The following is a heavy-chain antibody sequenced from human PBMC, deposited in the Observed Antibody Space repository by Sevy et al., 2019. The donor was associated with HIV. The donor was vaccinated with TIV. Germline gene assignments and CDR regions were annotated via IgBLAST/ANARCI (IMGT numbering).Heavy chain of an antibody. Sequence: ASVKVSCKASGGTFSSYAISWVRQAPGQGLEWMEGIIPIFGTANYAQKFQGRVTITADESTSTAYMELSSLGSEDTAVYYCARCVVGRNYYDSSGYGIFDYWGQGTLVTVSS. CDR3: ARCVVGRNYYDSSGYGIFDY. CDR2: IIPIFGTA. D-gene: IGHD3-22*01. CDR1: GGTFSSYA. J-gene: IGHJ4*02. V-gene: IGHV1-69*13.